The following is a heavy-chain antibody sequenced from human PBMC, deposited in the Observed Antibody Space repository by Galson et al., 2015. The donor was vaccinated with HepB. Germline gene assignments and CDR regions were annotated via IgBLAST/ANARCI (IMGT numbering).Heavy chain of an antibody. CDR2: ISGSGGST. D-gene: IGHD3-22*01. CDR1: GFTFSSYA. Sequence: SLRLSCAASGFTFSSYAMSWVRQAPGKGLEWVSAISGSGGSTYYADSVKGRFTISRDNSKNTLYLQMNSLRAEDTAVYYCAKSTTMIVVPWRGPFDYWGQGTLVTVSS. CDR3: AKSTTMIVVPWRGPFDY. J-gene: IGHJ4*02. V-gene: IGHV3-23*01.